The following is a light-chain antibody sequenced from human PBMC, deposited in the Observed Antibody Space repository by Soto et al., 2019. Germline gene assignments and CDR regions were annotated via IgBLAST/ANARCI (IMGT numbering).Light chain of an antibody. CDR1: QSVRNN. V-gene: IGKV3-15*01. CDR2: GAS. CDR3: HQYNNWPRT. J-gene: IGKJ5*01. Sequence: EIVMTQSPATLSVSPGERATLSCMASQSVRNNLAWYQQKPGRAPSLLIYGASTRATGIPARFSGSGSGTEFTLTISSLQSEDFAVYFCHQYNNWPRTFGQGTRLEIK.